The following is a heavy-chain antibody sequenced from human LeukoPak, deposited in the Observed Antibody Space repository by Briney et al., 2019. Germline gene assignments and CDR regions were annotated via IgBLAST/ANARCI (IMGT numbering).Heavy chain of an antibody. J-gene: IGHJ6*03. CDR2: IKQDGSEK. V-gene: IGHV3-7*03. CDR1: GFTFSNYW. Sequence: GGSLRLSCAASGFTFSNYWMSWVRQAPGKGLEWVANIKQDGSEKHYVDSVKGRFTISTDNAKNSMDLQMNSLRAEDTAVYYCAKSGSGLIRGAYYYYYMDVWGKGTTVTVSS. D-gene: IGHD3-3*01. CDR3: AKSGSGLIRGAYYYYYMDV.